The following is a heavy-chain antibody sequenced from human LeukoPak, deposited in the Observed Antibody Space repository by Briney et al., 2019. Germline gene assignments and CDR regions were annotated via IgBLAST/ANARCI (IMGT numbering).Heavy chain of an antibody. CDR3: ARAGYDSSGYYSY. CDR1: GYTFTGYY. V-gene: IGHV1-2*06. CDR2: INPNSGGT. D-gene: IGHD3-22*01. J-gene: IGHJ4*02. Sequence: ASVKVSCKASGYTFTGYYMHWVRQAPGQGLEWMGRINPNSGGTNYAQKFQGRVTMTRDTSISTAYMELSSLRSEDTAVYYCARAGYDSSGYYSYWGQGTLVTVSS.